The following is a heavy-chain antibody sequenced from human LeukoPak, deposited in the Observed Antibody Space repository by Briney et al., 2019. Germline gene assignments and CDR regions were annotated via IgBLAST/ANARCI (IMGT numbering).Heavy chain of an antibody. J-gene: IGHJ5*02. CDR1: GFTFSDYY. D-gene: IGHD2-15*01. CDR2: INGSSSDT. V-gene: IGHV3-11*03. CDR3: ARRGTTYCTVDSCHPNWFDP. Sequence: PGGSLRLSCAASGFTFSDYYMTWIRQARGRGLEWISYINGSSSDTKYADSVKGRFTISRDNAKNSLYLLMNSLRAEGTAVYYCARRGTTYCTVDSCHPNWFDPWGQGTLVTVSS.